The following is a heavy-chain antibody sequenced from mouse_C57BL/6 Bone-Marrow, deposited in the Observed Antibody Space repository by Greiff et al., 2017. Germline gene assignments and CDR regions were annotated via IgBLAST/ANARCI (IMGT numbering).Heavy chain of an antibody. CDR1: GFNIKDDY. D-gene: IGHD2-1*01. V-gene: IGHV14-4*01. J-gene: IGHJ2*01. CDR2: IDPENGDT. Sequence: EVQLQQSGAELVRPGASVKLSCTASGFNIKDDYMHWVKQRPEQGLEWIGWIDPENGDTEYASKFQGKATITADTSSNTAYLQLSSLTSADTAVDYCTTDGNYVEYYFDYGGQGTTLTVAS. CDR3: TTDGNYVEYYFDY.